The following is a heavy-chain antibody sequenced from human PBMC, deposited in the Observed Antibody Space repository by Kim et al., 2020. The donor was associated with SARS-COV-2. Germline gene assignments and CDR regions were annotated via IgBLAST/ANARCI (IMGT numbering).Heavy chain of an antibody. J-gene: IGHJ4*02. CDR2: ISSSSSTI. V-gene: IGHV3-48*04. Sequence: GGSLRLSCAASGFTFSSYSMNWVRQAPGKGLEWVSYISSSSSTIYYADSVKGRFTISRDNAKNSLYLQMNSLRAEDTAVYYCARGGVSGYSYGRPDYWGQGTLVTVSS. D-gene: IGHD5-18*01. CDR1: GFTFSSYS. CDR3: ARGGVSGYSYGRPDY.